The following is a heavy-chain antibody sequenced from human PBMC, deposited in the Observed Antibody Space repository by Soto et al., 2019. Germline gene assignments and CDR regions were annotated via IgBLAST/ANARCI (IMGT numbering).Heavy chain of an antibody. CDR1: GFTFSNYA. CDR2: ISGSGDFT. CDR3: AKGFYGSGSYYNERAFDS. V-gene: IGHV3-23*01. J-gene: IGHJ4*02. Sequence: GGSLILSCAASGFTFSNYAISWVRQTPGKGLEWVSVISGSGDFTYYADSVKGRFTISRDNPKNTIYLQMNSLRAEDTAVYYCAKGFYGSGSYYNERAFDSWGQGTLVTVSS. D-gene: IGHD3-10*01.